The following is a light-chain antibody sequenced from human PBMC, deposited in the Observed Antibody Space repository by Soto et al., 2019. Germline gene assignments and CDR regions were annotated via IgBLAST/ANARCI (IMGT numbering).Light chain of an antibody. V-gene: IGKV1-9*01. CDR2: AAT. CDR1: QDISSF. J-gene: IGKJ4*01. CDR3: QQLALYPST. Sequence: IQLTQSPSSLSASVGDRVTITCRASQDISSFLAWYQQKPGKAPKLLIYAATSLQSGVPSRFSGSGSGTEFTLTISSLQPEYFATYYCQQLALYPSTFGGGTKVDIK.